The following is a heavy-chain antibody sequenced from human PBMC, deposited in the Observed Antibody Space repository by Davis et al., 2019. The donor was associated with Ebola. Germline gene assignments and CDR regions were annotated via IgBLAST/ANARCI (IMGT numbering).Heavy chain of an antibody. CDR1: GGSISSGGYS. V-gene: IGHV4-30-2*01. Sequence: SQTLSLTCAVSGGSISSGGYSWSWIRQPPGKGLEWIGEINHSGSTNYNPSLKSRVTISVDTSKNQFSLKLSSVTAADTAVYYCAREPLDYWGQGTLVTVSS. CDR2: INHSGST. J-gene: IGHJ4*02. CDR3: AREPLDY.